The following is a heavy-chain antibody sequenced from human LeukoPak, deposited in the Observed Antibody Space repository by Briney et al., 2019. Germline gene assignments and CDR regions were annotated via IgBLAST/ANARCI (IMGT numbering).Heavy chain of an antibody. D-gene: IGHD1-26*01. Sequence: PSGTLSLTCTVSGASISSGNWWSWVRQSPKKGLEWIGEIFHSGSTTYNPSLQSRVTMSMDKSKNQYSLKLSSVTAADTAVYYCARLGRSWEVPPADFDNWGQGTLVTVSS. CDR2: IFHSGST. CDR1: GASISSGNW. J-gene: IGHJ4*02. CDR3: ARLGRSWEVPPADFDN. V-gene: IGHV4-4*02.